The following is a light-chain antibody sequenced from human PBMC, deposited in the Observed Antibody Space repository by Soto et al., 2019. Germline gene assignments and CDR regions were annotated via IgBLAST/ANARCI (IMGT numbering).Light chain of an antibody. CDR1: SNDVGTYNL. Sequence: QSVLTQPASVSGSPGQSITLSCTVTSNDVGTYNLVSWYQQHPGKAPKLIIFEGFKRPSGVSNRFSGSKSGNTASLTISGLQAEDEADYYCPSYAGSTTYVFGTGTKVTVL. CDR2: EGF. CDR3: PSYAGSTTYV. J-gene: IGLJ1*01. V-gene: IGLV2-23*01.